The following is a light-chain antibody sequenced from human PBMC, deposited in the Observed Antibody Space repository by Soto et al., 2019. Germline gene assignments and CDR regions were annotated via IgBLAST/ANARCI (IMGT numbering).Light chain of an antibody. CDR3: QQYNSYSAGT. Sequence: DIQMTQSPSTLSASVGDRVTITCRASQSIDTWLAWYQQKPGRVPTLLIYKASTLESRVPSRFSGSGSGTEFTLTTSSLQPDDVGTYYCQQYNSYSAGTFGQGTKVEIK. J-gene: IGKJ1*01. CDR1: QSIDTW. V-gene: IGKV1-5*03. CDR2: KAS.